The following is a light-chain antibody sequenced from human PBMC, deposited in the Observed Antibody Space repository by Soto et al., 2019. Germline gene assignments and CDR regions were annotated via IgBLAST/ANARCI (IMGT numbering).Light chain of an antibody. V-gene: IGLV4-69*01. CDR3: QTWGTGIQV. CDR1: NGHSSYA. CDR2: LNSDGSH. J-gene: IGLJ3*02. Sequence: QPVLTQSPSASASLGASVKLTCTLTNGHSSYAIAWHQQQPEKGPRYLMKLNSDGSHSKGDGIPDRLSGSSSGAERYLTISGLQSEDEADYYCQTWGTGIQVFGGGTKLTVL.